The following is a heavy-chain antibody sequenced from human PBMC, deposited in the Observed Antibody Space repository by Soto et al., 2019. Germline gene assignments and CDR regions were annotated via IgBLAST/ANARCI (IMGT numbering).Heavy chain of an antibody. Sequence: PSETLSLTCTVSGGSISSYYWSWIRQPPGKGLEWIGYIYYSGSTYYNPSLKSRVTISVDTSKNQFSLKLSSVTAADTAVYYCATRGPGTTSWFDPWGQGTLVTVSS. J-gene: IGHJ5*02. CDR1: GGSISSYY. CDR3: ATRGPGTTSWFDP. V-gene: IGHV4-30-4*01. CDR2: IYYSGST. D-gene: IGHD1-7*01.